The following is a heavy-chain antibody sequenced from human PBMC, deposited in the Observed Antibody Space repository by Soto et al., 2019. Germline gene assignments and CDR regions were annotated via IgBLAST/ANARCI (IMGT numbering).Heavy chain of an antibody. D-gene: IGHD2-8*01. Sequence: ASVKVSCKVSGYTLTELSMHWVRQAPGKGLEWMGGFDPEDGETIYAQKFQGRVTMTEDTSTDTAYMELSRMRSEDTDVYYCPTEIMNSRPDGPWGEGTLVTVSS. V-gene: IGHV1-24*01. CDR3: PTEIMNSRPDGP. J-gene: IGHJ5*02. CDR2: FDPEDGET. CDR1: GYTLTELS.